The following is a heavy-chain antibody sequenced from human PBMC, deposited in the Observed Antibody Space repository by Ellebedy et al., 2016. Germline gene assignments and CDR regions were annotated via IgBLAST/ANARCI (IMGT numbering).Heavy chain of an antibody. CDR3: ARAGSYCSSTSCYMGGVTNWFDP. D-gene: IGHD2-2*02. Sequence: SETLSLXXAVYGGSFSGYYWSWIRQPPGKGLEWIGEINHSGSTNYNPSLKSRVTISVDTSKNQFSLKLSSVTAADTAVYYCARAGSYCSSTSCYMGGVTNWFDPWGQGTLVTVSS. CDR2: INHSGST. J-gene: IGHJ5*02. V-gene: IGHV4-34*01. CDR1: GGSFSGYY.